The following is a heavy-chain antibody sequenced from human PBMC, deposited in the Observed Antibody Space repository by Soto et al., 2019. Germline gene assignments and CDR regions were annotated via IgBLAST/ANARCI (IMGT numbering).Heavy chain of an antibody. CDR2: INPATGAA. Sequence: QLHLVQSGAVVKKPGASVTVSCSASGYPVTAYYMHWVRQAPGRGLEWMGGINPATGAAKYTQTLRGRVTLTRDTTTGTVFMELRGLTSEDTAVLYWARGGGVGVAGSAAFDMWGQGTLVTVSS. V-gene: IGHV1-2*02. CDR3: ARGGGVGVAGSAAFDM. CDR1: GYPVTAYY. D-gene: IGHD3-3*01. J-gene: IGHJ3*02.